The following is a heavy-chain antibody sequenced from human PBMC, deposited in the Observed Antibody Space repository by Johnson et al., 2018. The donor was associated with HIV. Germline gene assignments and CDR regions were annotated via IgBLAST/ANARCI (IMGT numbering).Heavy chain of an antibody. J-gene: IGHJ3*02. CDR2: IRYDGSNK. CDR3: ARGGVIHDAFDI. V-gene: IGHV3-30*02. CDR1: GFTFSSYG. Sequence: VQLVESGGGVVQPGGSLRLSCAASGFTFSSYGMHWVRQAPGKGLEWVAFIRYDGSNKYYADSVKGRFTISRDNSKNTLYLQMNSLRAEDTAVYYCARGGVIHDAFDIWGQGTMVTLSS. D-gene: IGHD3-3*01.